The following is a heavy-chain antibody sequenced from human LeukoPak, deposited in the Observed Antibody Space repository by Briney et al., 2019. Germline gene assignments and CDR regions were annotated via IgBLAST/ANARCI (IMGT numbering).Heavy chain of an antibody. Sequence: SETLSLTCAVYGGSFSGYYWSWIRQPPGKGLEWTGEINHSGSTNYNPSLKSRVTISVDTSKNQFSLKLSSVTAADTAVYYCARGMTIVVVTNFDPWGQGTLVTVSS. CDR1: GGSFSGYY. CDR2: INHSGST. CDR3: ARGMTIVVVTNFDP. J-gene: IGHJ5*02. V-gene: IGHV4-34*01. D-gene: IGHD3-22*01.